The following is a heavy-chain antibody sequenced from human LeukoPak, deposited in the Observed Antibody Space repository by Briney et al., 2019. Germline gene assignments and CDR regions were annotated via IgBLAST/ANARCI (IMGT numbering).Heavy chain of an antibody. V-gene: IGHV3-11*01. CDR1: GFTFSDYY. J-gene: IGHJ6*03. CDR3: ARYSSSLYYYYYMDV. D-gene: IGHD6-6*01. CDR2: ISSSGSTI. Sequence: GGSLRLSCAASGFTFSDYYMSWIRQAPGKGLEWVSYISSSGSTIYYADSVKGRFTISRDNAKNSQYLQMNSLRAEDTAVYYCARYSSSLYYYYYMDVWGKGTTLTVSS.